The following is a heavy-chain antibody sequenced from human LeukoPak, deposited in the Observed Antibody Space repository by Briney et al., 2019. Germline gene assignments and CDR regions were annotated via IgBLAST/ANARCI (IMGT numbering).Heavy chain of an antibody. Sequence: GESLKISCKASGYSFTTYWIGWVRQMPGKGLEWMGIVYPIDSDTKYSPSFQGQVTISADKSINTAYLQWTSLKASDTAMYYCAKVGLDSSSSGPFDYLGQGTLVTVSS. CDR3: AKVGLDSSSSGPFDY. CDR1: GYSFTTYW. D-gene: IGHD6-13*01. J-gene: IGHJ4*02. V-gene: IGHV5-51*01. CDR2: VYPIDSDT.